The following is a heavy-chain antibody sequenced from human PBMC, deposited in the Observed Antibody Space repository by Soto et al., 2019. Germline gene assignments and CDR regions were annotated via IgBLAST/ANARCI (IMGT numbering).Heavy chain of an antibody. D-gene: IGHD2-15*01. Sequence: PSETLSLTCTVSGGSISSYYWSWIRQPPGKGLEWIGYIYYSGSTNYNPSLKSRVTISVDTSKNQFSLKLSSVTAADTAVYYCARPLGCSGGSCYSTLWFDPWGQGTLVTVSS. V-gene: IGHV4-59*01. CDR3: ARPLGCSGGSCYSTLWFDP. J-gene: IGHJ5*02. CDR1: GGSISSYY. CDR2: IYYSGST.